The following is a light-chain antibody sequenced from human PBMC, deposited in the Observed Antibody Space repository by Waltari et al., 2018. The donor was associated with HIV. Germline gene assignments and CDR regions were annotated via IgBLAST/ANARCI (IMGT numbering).Light chain of an antibody. CDR3: QQYYDAPYT. CDR2: RAT. J-gene: IGKJ2*01. V-gene: IGKV4-1*01. Sequence: IVMTQSPDSLCLSLRGRATPTCTSRQSILSTAVNRHYLEWYQQRPGPSPTLLIYRATTRESGVPDRISGSGSGKVFTLTINSLQAEVVAVYCCQQYYDAPYTFGQGTKVDI. CDR1: QSILSTAVNRHY.